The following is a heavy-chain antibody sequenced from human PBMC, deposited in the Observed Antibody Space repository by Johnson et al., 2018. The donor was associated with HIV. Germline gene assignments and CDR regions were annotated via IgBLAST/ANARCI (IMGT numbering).Heavy chain of an antibody. Sequence: VQLVESGGGLEQPGGSLRLSCADSGCTFSRDDMHGVRQATGKGLEWVSGIGTAGDTYYPGSVKGRFTISRENAKNSLYLQMNSLRAEDTALYYCAKALSIAATPYAFDMWGRGTMVTVSS. D-gene: IGHD6-25*01. CDR3: AKALSIAATPYAFDM. CDR1: GCTFSRDD. CDR2: IGTAGDT. V-gene: IGHV3-13*01. J-gene: IGHJ3*02.